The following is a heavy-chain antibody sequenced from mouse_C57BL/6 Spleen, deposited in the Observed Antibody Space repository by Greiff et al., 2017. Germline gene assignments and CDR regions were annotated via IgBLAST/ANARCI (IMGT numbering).Heavy chain of an antibody. V-gene: IGHV2-4*01. Sequence: VQGVESGPGLVQPSQSLSITCTVSGFSLTSYGVHWVRQPPGKGLEWLGVIWSGGSTDYNAAFISRLSISKDNSKSQVFFKMNSLQADDTAIYYCAKNWDYYGSSPFAYWGQGTLVTVSA. CDR3: AKNWDYYGSSPFAY. J-gene: IGHJ3*01. CDR1: GFSLTSYG. CDR2: IWSGGST. D-gene: IGHD1-1*01.